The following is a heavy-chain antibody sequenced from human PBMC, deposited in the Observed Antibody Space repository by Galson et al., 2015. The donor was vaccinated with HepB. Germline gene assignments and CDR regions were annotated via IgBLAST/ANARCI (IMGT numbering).Heavy chain of an antibody. CDR1: GFTFSSYA. CDR2: ISYDGSNK. J-gene: IGHJ4*02. CDR3: AKEDLHGSPPAY. V-gene: IGHV3-30-3*01. Sequence: SLRLSCAASGFTFSSYAMHWVRQAPGKGLEWVAVISYDGSNKYYADSVKGRFTISRDNSKNTLYLQMNSLRAEDTAVYYCAKEDLHGSPPAYWGQGTLVTVSS. D-gene: IGHD1-26*01.